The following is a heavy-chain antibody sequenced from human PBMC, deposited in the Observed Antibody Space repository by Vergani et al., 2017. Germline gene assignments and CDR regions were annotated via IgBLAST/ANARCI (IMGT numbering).Heavy chain of an antibody. J-gene: IGHJ4*02. CDR3: ARDSFYYGSGSFSY. CDR2: ITGSSSYI. Sequence: EVQLVESGGGLVKPGGSLRLSCAASGFTFSSYSMNWVRQAPGKGLEWVSSITGSSSYIYYADSVKGRFTISRDNAKNSLYLQMNSLRAEDTAVYYCARDSFYYGSGSFSYWGQGTLVTVSS. V-gene: IGHV3-21*01. D-gene: IGHD3-10*01. CDR1: GFTFSSYS.